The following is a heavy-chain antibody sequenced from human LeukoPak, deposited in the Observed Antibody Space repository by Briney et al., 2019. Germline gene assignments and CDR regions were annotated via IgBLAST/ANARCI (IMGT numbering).Heavy chain of an antibody. J-gene: IGHJ5*02. CDR1: GGSLSNYY. CDR3: ARDGGLGTNWFDP. D-gene: IGHD7-27*01. CDR2: IYHSGST. V-gene: IGHV4-38-2*02. Sequence: SETLSLTCTVSGGSLSNYYWSWIRQPPGKGLEWIGSIYHSGSTYYNPSLKSRVTISVDTSKNQFSLKLSSVTAADTAVYYCARDGGLGTNWFDPWGQGTLVTVSS.